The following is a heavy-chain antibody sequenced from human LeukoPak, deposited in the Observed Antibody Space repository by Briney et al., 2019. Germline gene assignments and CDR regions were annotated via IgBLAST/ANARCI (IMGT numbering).Heavy chain of an antibody. J-gene: IGHJ3*02. V-gene: IGHV1-69*04. D-gene: IGHD1-1*01. CDR2: IIPTLGIA. CDR1: GGTFGSYA. CDR3: ARHNWNEEGSAFDI. Sequence: SVKVSCKASGGTFGSYAIRWVRQAPGQGLEWMGRIIPTLGIANYAQKFQGRVTITTDESTSTAYMELSSLRSEDTAVYYCARHNWNEEGSAFDIWGQGTMVTVSS.